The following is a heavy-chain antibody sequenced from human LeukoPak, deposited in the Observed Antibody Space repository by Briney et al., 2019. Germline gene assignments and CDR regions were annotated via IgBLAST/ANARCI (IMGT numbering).Heavy chain of an antibody. CDR2: IYYSGST. V-gene: IGHV4-39*01. Sequence: PSETLSLTCTVSGGSISSSSYYWGWIRQPPGKGLEWIGSIYYSGSTYYNPSLKSRVTISVDTSKNQFSLKLSSVTAADTAVYYCARGTVTRYYYYGMDVWGQGTTVTVSS. J-gene: IGHJ6*02. D-gene: IGHD4-17*01. CDR3: ARGTVTRYYYYGMDV. CDR1: GGSISSSSYY.